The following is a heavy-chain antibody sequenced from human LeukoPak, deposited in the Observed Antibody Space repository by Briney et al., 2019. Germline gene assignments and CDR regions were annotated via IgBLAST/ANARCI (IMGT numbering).Heavy chain of an antibody. Sequence: ASVKVSCKASGGTFSSYAISWVRQAPGQGLEWMGGIIPIFGTANYAQKFQGRVTITADESTSTAYMELSSLRSEDTAVYYCARDQGGNPVWGFDYWGQGTLVTVSS. J-gene: IGHJ4*02. CDR1: GGTFSSYA. CDR3: ARDQGGNPVWGFDY. D-gene: IGHD4-23*01. CDR2: IIPIFGTA. V-gene: IGHV1-69*13.